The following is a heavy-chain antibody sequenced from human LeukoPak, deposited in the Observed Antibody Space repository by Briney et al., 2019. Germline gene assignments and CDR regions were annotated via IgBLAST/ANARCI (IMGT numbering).Heavy chain of an antibody. CDR2: IYYSGST. CDR1: GGSISSGGYY. D-gene: IGHD2/OR15-2a*01. J-gene: IGHJ3*02. Sequence: SETLSLTCTVSGGSISSGGYYWSWLPPHPGKGLEWIGYIYYSGSTYYHPSLKSRVTISVDTSKNQFSLKLSSVTAADTAVYYCARDRSRGFRPLLHDAFDIWGQGTMVTVSS. V-gene: IGHV4-31*03. CDR3: ARDRSRGFRPLLHDAFDI.